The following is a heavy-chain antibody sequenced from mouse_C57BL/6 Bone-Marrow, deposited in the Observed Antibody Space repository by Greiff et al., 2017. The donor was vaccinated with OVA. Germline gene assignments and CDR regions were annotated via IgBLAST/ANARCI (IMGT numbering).Heavy chain of an antibody. Sequence: EVQGVESGGGLVKPGGSLKLSCAASGFTFSDYGMHWVRQAPEKGLEWVAYISSGSSTIYYADTVKGRFTISRDNAKNTLFLQMTSLRSEDTAMYYCARGAGAARGNWYFDVWGTGTTVTVSS. V-gene: IGHV5-17*01. J-gene: IGHJ1*03. D-gene: IGHD3-3*01. CDR1: GFTFSDYG. CDR3: ARGAGAARGNWYFDV. CDR2: ISSGSSTI.